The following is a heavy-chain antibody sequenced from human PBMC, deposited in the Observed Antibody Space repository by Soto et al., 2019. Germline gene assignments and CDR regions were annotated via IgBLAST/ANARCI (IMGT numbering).Heavy chain of an antibody. CDR3: ERQMGTVTHAFDV. D-gene: IGHD4-17*01. J-gene: IGHJ3*01. Sequence: GESLKISCKGSFTSHWINCVRHMPGKGLELKGKIDPTDSFTNYSPSFQDPVSISFYKSIGTAYLQWSSLKASDTAMYYCERQMGTVTHAFDVWGQGTIVTVSS. CDR2: IDPTDSFT. CDR1: FTSHW. V-gene: IGHV5-10-1*01.